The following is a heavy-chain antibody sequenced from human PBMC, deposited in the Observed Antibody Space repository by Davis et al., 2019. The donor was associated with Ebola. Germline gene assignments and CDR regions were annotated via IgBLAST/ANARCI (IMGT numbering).Heavy chain of an antibody. V-gene: IGHV4-34*01. CDR2: INHSGST. D-gene: IGHD2-2*01. J-gene: IGHJ4*02. CDR1: GGSFSGYY. CDR3: ARDRTGGPSCDY. Sequence: SETLSLTCAVYGGSFSGYYWSWIRQPPGKGLEWIGEINHSGSTNYNPSLKSPVPLSVDTPKNQFSLKLSSVTAEDTAVYYCARDRTGGPSCDYWGQGTLVTVSS.